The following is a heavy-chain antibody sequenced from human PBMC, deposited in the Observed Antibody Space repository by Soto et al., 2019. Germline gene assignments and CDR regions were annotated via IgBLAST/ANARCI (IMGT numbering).Heavy chain of an antibody. D-gene: IGHD6-6*01. CDR3: ARHYSAYISSDWFDP. CDR2: IFYSGST. V-gene: IGHV4-59*08. J-gene: IGHJ5*02. CDR1: GGSISSYY. Sequence: QVQLQESGPGLVKPSETLSLTCTVSGGSISSYYWTWIRQPPGKGLEWIGYIFYSGSTNYNPSLKSRVTIPVDTSKNQFSLKLSSVTAADTAVYYCARHYSAYISSDWFDPWGQGTLVTVSS.